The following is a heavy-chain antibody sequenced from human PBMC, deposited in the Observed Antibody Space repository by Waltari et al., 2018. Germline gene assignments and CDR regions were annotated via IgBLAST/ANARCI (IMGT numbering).Heavy chain of an antibody. V-gene: IGHV4-34*01. CDR1: GGSFSGYY. D-gene: IGHD2-15*01. J-gene: IGHJ6*03. CDR3: ARKYGGKGLYYYYYYMDV. CDR2: INHSGST. Sequence: QVQLQQWGAGLLKPSETLSLTCAVYGGSFSGYYWSWIRQPPGKGLEWIGEINHSGSTNYNPSRKSRVTISVDTSKNQFSLKLSSVTAADTAVYYCARKYGGKGLYYYYYYMDVWGKGTTVTVSS.